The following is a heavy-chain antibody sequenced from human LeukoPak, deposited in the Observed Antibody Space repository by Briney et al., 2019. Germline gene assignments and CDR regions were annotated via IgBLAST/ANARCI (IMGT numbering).Heavy chain of an antibody. CDR1: GFTFDDYA. V-gene: IGHV3-9*01. D-gene: IGHD3-22*01. J-gene: IGHJ4*02. CDR2: ISWNSGSI. Sequence: GRSLRLSCAASGFTFDDYAMHWVRQAPGMGLEWVSGISWNSGSIGYADSVKGRFTISRDNAKNSLYLQMNSLRAEDTALYYCAKDTAYYYDSSGYHNLSPFDYWGQGTLVTVSS. CDR3: AKDTAYYYDSSGYHNLSPFDY.